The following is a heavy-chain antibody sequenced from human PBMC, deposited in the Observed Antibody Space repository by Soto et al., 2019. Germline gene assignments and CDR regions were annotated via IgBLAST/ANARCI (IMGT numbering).Heavy chain of an antibody. CDR1: GYTFTSYG. V-gene: IGHV1-18*01. J-gene: IGHJ4*02. Sequence: ASVKVSCKASGYTFTSYGISWVRQAPGQGLEWMGWISAYNGITNYAQKLQGRVTMTTDTSTSTAYMELRSLRSDDTAVYYCARDRNRGYYDSSGPPNYWGQGTLVTVSS. CDR2: ISAYNGIT. D-gene: IGHD3-22*01. CDR3: ARDRNRGYYDSSGPPNY.